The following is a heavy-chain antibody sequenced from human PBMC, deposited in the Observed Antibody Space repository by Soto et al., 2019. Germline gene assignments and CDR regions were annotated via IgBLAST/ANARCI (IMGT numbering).Heavy chain of an antibody. CDR2: IYWDDDK. CDR1: GFSLTTSGVG. J-gene: IGHJ4*02. CDR3: AHRVLRTVFGLVTTTAIYFDF. V-gene: IGHV2-5*02. Sequence: QITLNESGPTQVKPRQTLTLTCTFSGFSLTTSGVGVGWIRQSPGKAPEWLALIYWDDDKRYSPSLKSRLTITKETSKNQVVQTMADLDPADTATYYCAHRVLRTVFGLVTTTAIYFDFWGQGTPVAVSS. D-gene: IGHD3-3*01.